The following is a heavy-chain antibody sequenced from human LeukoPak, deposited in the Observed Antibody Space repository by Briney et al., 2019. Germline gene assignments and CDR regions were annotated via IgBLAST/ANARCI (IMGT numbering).Heavy chain of an antibody. D-gene: IGHD3-10*01. Sequence: GESLKISCKGSGYSFTNYWIGWVRQVPGKGLEWMGIIYPGDSDTRYSPSFQGQVTISADKSISTAYLQWSSLKASDTAMYYCARQSGSGTYYRAIDYWGQGTLVTVSS. CDR2: IYPGDSDT. J-gene: IGHJ4*02. CDR3: ARQSGSGTYYRAIDY. CDR1: GYSFTNYW. V-gene: IGHV5-51*01.